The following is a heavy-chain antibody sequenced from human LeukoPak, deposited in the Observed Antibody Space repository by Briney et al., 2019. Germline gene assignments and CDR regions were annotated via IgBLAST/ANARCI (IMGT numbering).Heavy chain of an antibody. V-gene: IGHV3-7*01. J-gene: IGHJ4*02. Sequence: GGSLRLSCAASGFSFSTYWMSWVRQTPEKGLEFVANIDQGGSVRNYMDSLKGRYTISRDNAKKSLYLEINSLRADGTAVYYCARDPESSSFDLWGRGALVTVSS. D-gene: IGHD6-13*01. CDR3: ARDPESSSFDL. CDR1: GFSFSTYW. CDR2: IDQGGSVR.